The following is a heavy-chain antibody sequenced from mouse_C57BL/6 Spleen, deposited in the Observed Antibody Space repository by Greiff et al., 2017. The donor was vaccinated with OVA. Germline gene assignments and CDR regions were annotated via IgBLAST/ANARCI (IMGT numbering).Heavy chain of an antibody. J-gene: IGHJ2*01. Sequence: EVQGVESGGGLVKPGGSLKLSCAASGFTFSSYAMSWVRQTPEKRLEWVATISDGGSYTYYPDNVKGRFTISRDNAKNNLYLQMSHLKSEDTAMYYCARAQTAQADYFDYWGQGTTLTVSS. CDR2: ISDGGSYT. D-gene: IGHD3-2*02. V-gene: IGHV5-4*01. CDR3: ARAQTAQADYFDY. CDR1: GFTFSSYA.